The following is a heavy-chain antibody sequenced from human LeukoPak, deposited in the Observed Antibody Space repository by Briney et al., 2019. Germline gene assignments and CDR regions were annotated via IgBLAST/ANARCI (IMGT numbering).Heavy chain of an antibody. CDR2: IYYSGST. V-gene: IGHV4-61*01. D-gene: IGHD3-10*01. CDR1: GGSVSSGIYY. Sequence: SETLSLTCTVSGGSVSSGIYYWSWIRQPPGKGLGWIGYIYYSGSTNYNPSLKSRVTISLDTSKKQFSLKLSSVTAADTAVYYCARNTMVRGVIGSGWFDPWGQGTLVTVSS. CDR3: ARNTMVRGVIGSGWFDP. J-gene: IGHJ5*02.